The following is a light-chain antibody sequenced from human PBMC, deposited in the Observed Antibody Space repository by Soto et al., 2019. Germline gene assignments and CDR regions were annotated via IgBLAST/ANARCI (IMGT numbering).Light chain of an antibody. CDR1: ESIGSN. CDR3: QQYNNWPLT. V-gene: IGKV3-15*01. Sequence: EIVITQSPSTLSVSPGERVTLSCRASESIGSNLAWYQQKPGQAPRLLMYGASTRATGIPARFSGSESRTEFTLTISSLQSEDFAVYYCQQYNNWPLTFGGGTKVDIK. J-gene: IGKJ4*01. CDR2: GAS.